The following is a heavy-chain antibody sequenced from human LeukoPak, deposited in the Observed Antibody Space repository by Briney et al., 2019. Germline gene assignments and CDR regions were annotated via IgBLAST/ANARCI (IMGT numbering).Heavy chain of an antibody. D-gene: IGHD1-26*01. Sequence: ASVKVSCKVSGYILTELSMHWVRQAPGKGLEWVGGFDPEHGETINAQKLRGRVTMTEDTSTDTVYMELSSLRSEDTAVYYCAADLGGMVGAVWGMGVWGQGTTVTVSS. V-gene: IGHV1-24*01. CDR3: AADLGGMVGAVWGMGV. CDR1: GYILTELS. CDR2: FDPEHGET. J-gene: IGHJ6*02.